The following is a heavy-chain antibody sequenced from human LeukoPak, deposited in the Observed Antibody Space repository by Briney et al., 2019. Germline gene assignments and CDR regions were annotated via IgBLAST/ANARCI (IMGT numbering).Heavy chain of an antibody. D-gene: IGHD6-13*01. CDR2: MYYSGSA. CDR3: ARSTFSSNWNL. J-gene: IGHJ4*02. V-gene: IGHV4-59*08. Sequence: AETLSLTCTASGGSITDYYWSWIRHSSGKGLEWIGYMYYSGSAYYSPSLKTRVTISVDTSKNQFSLKLTSVTAADTAVYYCARSTFSSNWNLWGQGTLVTVSS. CDR1: GGSITDYY.